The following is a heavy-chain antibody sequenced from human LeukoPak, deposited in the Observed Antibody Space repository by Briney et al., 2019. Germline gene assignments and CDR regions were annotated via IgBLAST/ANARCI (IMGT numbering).Heavy chain of an antibody. CDR3: ARVGPWATFDY. D-gene: IGHD7-27*01. V-gene: IGHV4-30-4*08. J-gene: IGHJ4*02. CDR2: IYYSGST. CDR1: GGSFSGYY. Sequence: PSETLSLICAVYGGSFSGYYWSWIRQPPGKGLEWIGYIYYSGSTYYNPSLKSRVTISVDTSKNQFSLKLSSVTAADTAVYYCARVGPWATFDYWGQGTLVTVSS.